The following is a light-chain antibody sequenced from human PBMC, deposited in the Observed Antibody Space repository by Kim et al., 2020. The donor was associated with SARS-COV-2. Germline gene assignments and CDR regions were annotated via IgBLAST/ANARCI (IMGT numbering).Light chain of an antibody. CDR1: NIETKS. V-gene: IGLV3-21*04. J-gene: IGLJ2*01. CDR2: YDG. CDR3: QLWDTDSHHVV. Sequence: SYELTQPPSVSVAPGKTAKITCGGDNIETKSVHWYQQKPGQAPILVMYYDGDRPSGIPERFSGSNSGNAATLTISRVEAGDEADYYCQLWDTDSHHVVFGGGTQLTVL.